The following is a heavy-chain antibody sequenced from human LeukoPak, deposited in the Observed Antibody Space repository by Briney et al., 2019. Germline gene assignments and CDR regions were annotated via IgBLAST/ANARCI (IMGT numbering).Heavy chain of an antibody. CDR1: GFPFSSYS. CDR3: ARDTSWAFDI. V-gene: IGHV3-48*01. Sequence: GGSLRLSCAASGFPFSSYSMNWVRQAPGEGLEWVSYISSSRTTSYADSVKGRFTISRDNAKNSLYLQMNSLRAEDTAVYYCARDTSWAFDIWGQGTMVTVSS. CDR2: ISSSRTT. J-gene: IGHJ3*02.